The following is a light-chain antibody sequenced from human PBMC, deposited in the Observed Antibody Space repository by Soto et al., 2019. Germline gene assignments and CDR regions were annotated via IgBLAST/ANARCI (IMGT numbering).Light chain of an antibody. V-gene: IGLV1-40*01. J-gene: IGLJ3*02. CDR1: SSNIGAGYD. CDR3: QSYDSSLSGWV. CDR2: GNS. Sequence: QPVPTQPPSVSGAPGQRVTISCTGSSSNIGAGYDVKWYQQLPGTAPKLLIYGNSNRPSGVPDRFSGSKSGTSASLAITGLQAEDEADYYCQSYDSSLSGWVFGGGTKLTVL.